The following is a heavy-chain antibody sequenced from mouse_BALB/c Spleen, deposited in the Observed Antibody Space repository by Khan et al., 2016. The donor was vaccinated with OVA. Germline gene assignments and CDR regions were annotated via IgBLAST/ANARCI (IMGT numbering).Heavy chain of an antibody. J-gene: IGHJ4*01. Sequence: EVELVESGGGLVQPGGSRKLSCAASGFTFSSFGMHWVRQAPEKGLEWVAYISSGSSTIYYTDTVKGRFTISRANPKNTLFLQMTSLRSEDTATFYCARRRIYDGYYGGAMDYWGQGTSVTVSS. CDR1: GFTFSSFG. D-gene: IGHD2-3*01. V-gene: IGHV5-17*02. CDR2: ISSGSSTI. CDR3: ARRRIYDGYYGGAMDY.